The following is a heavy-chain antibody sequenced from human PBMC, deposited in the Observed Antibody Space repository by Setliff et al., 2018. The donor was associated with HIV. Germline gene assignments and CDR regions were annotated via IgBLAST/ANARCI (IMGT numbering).Heavy chain of an antibody. Sequence: TLSLTCSVSGGSISSGSYYWSWIRQHPGKGLEWIGYIFYSGSTTYNPSLKSRLTISIDTSKNRFSLKLGFVTAADTAVYYCARGESTTWDLAEYFQHWGHGTLVTVSS. CDR2: IFYSGST. J-gene: IGHJ1*01. CDR1: GGSISSGSYY. V-gene: IGHV4-31*03. D-gene: IGHD2-2*01. CDR3: ARGESTTWDLAEYFQH.